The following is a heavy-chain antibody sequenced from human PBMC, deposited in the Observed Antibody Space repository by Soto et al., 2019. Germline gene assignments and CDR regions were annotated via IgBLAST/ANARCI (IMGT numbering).Heavy chain of an antibody. Sequence: GESRKISCKGSGYSFTSYWISWVRQMPGKGLEWMGRIDPSDSYTNYSPSFQGHVTISADKSISTAYLQWSSLKASDTAMYYCARDIVVVPAAHARYYYGMDVWGQGTTVTVSS. CDR1: GYSFTSYW. D-gene: IGHD2-2*01. CDR3: ARDIVVVPAAHARYYYGMDV. V-gene: IGHV5-10-1*01. J-gene: IGHJ6*02. CDR2: IDPSDSYT.